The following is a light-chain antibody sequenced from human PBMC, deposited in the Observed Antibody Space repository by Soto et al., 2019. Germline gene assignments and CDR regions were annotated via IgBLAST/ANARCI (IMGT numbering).Light chain of an antibody. V-gene: IGKV3-20*01. CDR2: GAS. CDR1: QSVSSSY. J-gene: IGKJ3*01. CDR3: QQYGSSPPGVT. Sequence: EIVLTQSPGTLSLSPGERATLSCRASQSVSSSYLAWYQQKPGQAPRLLLYGASSRATGIPDRFSGSGSGADVTLTSSRLEPEDFGVYYYQQYGSSPPGVTFGPGTKVDIK.